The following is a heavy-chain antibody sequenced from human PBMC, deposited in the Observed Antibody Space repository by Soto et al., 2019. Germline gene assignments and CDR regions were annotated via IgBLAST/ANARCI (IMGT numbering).Heavy chain of an antibody. V-gene: IGHV1-2*02. CDR1: GYTFTGYY. Sequence: ASVKVSCKPSGYTFTGYYIHWVRQAPGQGLEWMGWINPNSGGTNYAQKFQGRVTITADESTSTAYMELSSLRSEDTAVYYCARAPYYYDSSGYSLNWFDPWGQGTLVTVSS. D-gene: IGHD3-22*01. J-gene: IGHJ5*02. CDR2: INPNSGGT. CDR3: ARAPYYYDSSGYSLNWFDP.